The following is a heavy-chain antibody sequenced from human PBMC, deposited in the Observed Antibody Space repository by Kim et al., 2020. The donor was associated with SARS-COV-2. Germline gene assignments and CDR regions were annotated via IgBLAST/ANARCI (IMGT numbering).Heavy chain of an antibody. CDR2: IRSKAYGGTT. J-gene: IGHJ6*02. CDR1: GFTFCDYA. D-gene: IGHD3-22*01. Sequence: GGSLRLSCTASGFTFCDYAMSWVRQAPGKGLEWVGFIRSKAYGGTTEYAASVKGRFTISRDDSKSIAYLQMNSLKTEDTAVYYCTRPEYYYDSSGYYSRYYYYGMDVWGQGTTVTVSS. CDR3: TRPEYYYDSSGYYSRYYYYGMDV. V-gene: IGHV3-49*04.